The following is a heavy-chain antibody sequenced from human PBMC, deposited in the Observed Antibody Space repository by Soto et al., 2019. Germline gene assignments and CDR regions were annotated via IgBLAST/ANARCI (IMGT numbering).Heavy chain of an antibody. Sequence: SETLSLTCTVSGGSISDISYCWGWIRQPPGKGLQWIGCMFYSGATYYNPSLKNRVTLPVDTSNNEFSLKLVSVTAPDTAVYYCARHKSGSDWLDPWGQGTLVTVSS. CDR1: GGSISDISYC. CDR3: ARHKSGSDWLDP. V-gene: IGHV4-39*01. D-gene: IGHD2-15*01. J-gene: IGHJ5*02. CDR2: MFYSGAT.